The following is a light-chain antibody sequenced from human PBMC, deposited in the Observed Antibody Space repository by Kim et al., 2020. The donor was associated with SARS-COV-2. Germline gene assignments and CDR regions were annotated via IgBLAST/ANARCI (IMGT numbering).Light chain of an antibody. Sequence: SYELTQPLSVSVALGQTATITCGGNNIGSKNVHWYQQKPDQAPVLVIYRNTNRPSGIPERFSGSNSGNTATLTISRAQAGDEADYFCQVWDSNNWVFGGG. CDR3: QVWDSNNWV. CDR1: NIGSKN. V-gene: IGLV3-9*01. CDR2: RNT. J-gene: IGLJ3*02.